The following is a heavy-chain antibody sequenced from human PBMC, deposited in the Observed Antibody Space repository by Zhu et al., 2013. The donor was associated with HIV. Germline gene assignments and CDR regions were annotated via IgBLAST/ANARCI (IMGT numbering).Heavy chain of an antibody. CDR1: GYTFTSFY. CDR3: AKDNSGSLDY. Sequence: QVQLVQSGPEVKKPGASVKVSCKASGYTFTSFYIKWVRQVPGQGLEWMGLVHPGHGDTRKAQKFQGRLTMTRDTSTNTVYMELSSLRSDDTGIYYCAKDNSGSLDYWGPEPWSPSPQ. J-gene: IGHJ4*01. V-gene: IGHV1-46*01. CDR2: VHPGHGDT. D-gene: IGHD5-12*01.